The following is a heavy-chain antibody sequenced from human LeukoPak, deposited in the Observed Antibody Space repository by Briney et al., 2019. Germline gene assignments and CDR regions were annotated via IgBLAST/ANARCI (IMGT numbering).Heavy chain of an antibody. CDR1: GGSISSSYYY. Sequence: SETLSLTCTVSGGSISSSYYYWGWIRQPPGKGLEWIGSIYSSGSTYCNPSLKSRVTISVDTSKNQFSLKLTSVTAADTAVYYCVRRGTTGTDFDYWGQGTLVTVSS. J-gene: IGHJ4*02. CDR3: VRRGTTGTDFDY. V-gene: IGHV4-39*01. D-gene: IGHD1-1*01. CDR2: IYSSGST.